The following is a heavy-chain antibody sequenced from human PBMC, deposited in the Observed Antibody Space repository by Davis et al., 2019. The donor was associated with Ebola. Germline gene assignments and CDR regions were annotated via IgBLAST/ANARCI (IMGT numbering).Heavy chain of an antibody. D-gene: IGHD2-2*02. V-gene: IGHV4-34*01. J-gene: IGHJ6*02. CDR2: IYHSGST. CDR1: GGSFSGYY. CDR3: ARVRAIWSRMDV. Sequence: MPSETLSLTCAVYGGSFSGYYWGWIRQPPGKGLEWIGEIYHSGSTNYNPSLKSRVTISVDTSKNQFPLKLSSVTAADTAVYYCARVRAIWSRMDVWGQGTTVTVSS.